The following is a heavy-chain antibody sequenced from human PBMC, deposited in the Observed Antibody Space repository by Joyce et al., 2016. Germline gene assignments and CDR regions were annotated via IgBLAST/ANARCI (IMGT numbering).Heavy chain of an antibody. CDR1: GGTFSNYA. CDR2: PIFAAP. D-gene: IGHD2-21*02. Sequence: QVQLVQSGTEVKKPGSSVKVSCTASGGTFSNYAVSWVRLAPIFAAPHFAQKFQDRLTLSADESTTTAYMELSSLTSDDTAVYYCAIGVTKAGNWFDPWGQGTLVTVSS. V-gene: IGHV1-69*01. CDR3: AIGVTKAGNWFDP. J-gene: IGHJ5*02.